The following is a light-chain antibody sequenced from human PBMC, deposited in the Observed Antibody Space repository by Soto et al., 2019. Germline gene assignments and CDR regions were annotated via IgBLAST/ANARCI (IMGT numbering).Light chain of an antibody. CDR2: AAS. CDR1: QSIRGN. CDR3: QQYSDWPPEPT. J-gene: IGKJ4*01. Sequence: EIVMTQSPATLSVSPGERATLSCRASQSIRGNLAWYQQEPGRAPRLVIYAASIRATGIPARFSGGGSGTEFALTITSLQSEDFALYFCQQYSDWPPEPTFGGGTKVEMK. V-gene: IGKV3D-15*01.